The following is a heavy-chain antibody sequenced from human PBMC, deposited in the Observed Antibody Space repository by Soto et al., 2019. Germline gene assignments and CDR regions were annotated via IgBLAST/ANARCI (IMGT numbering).Heavy chain of an antibody. CDR2: IYYSGST. D-gene: IGHD4-17*01. CDR1: GGSISSGGYY. J-gene: IGHJ5*02. Sequence: PSETLSLTCTVSGGSISSGGYYWSWIRQRPGKGLEWIGYIYYSGSTYYNPSLKSRVTISVDTSKNQFSLKLSSVTAADTAVYYCARALTTVTLFDPWGQGTLVTVSS. V-gene: IGHV4-31*03. CDR3: ARALTTVTLFDP.